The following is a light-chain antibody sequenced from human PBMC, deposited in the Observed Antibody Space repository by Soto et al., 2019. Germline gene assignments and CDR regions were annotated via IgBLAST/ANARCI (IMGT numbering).Light chain of an antibody. CDR1: NIGNKR. V-gene: IGLV3-21*04. Sequence: SYELTQPSSVSVAPEKTATITCGGNNIGNKRVHWYRQKPGQAPVLLISYDSDRPSGIPERFSGSNSENTATLTISRVEAGDEADYYCQVWDIMTDNYVFGSGTQLTVL. CDR2: YDS. CDR3: QVWDIMTDNYV. J-gene: IGLJ1*01.